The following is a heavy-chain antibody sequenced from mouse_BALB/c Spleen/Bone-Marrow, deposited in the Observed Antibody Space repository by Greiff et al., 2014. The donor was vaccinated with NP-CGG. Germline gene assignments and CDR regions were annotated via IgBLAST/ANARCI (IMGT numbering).Heavy chain of an antibody. CDR3: TRGGWLAMDY. CDR2: INPSNGGT. CDR1: GYTFTSYY. D-gene: IGHD2-3*01. Sequence: QVQLQQSGVELVKPGASVKLSCKASGYTFTSYYMYWVKQRPGQGLEWIGEINPSNGGTNFNEKFKSKATLTVDKSSSTAYMQLSSLTSEDSAVYYCTRGGWLAMDYWGQGTSVTVSS. V-gene: IGHV1S81*02. J-gene: IGHJ4*01.